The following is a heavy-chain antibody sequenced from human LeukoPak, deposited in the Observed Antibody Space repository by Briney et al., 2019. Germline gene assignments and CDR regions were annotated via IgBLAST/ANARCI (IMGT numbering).Heavy chain of an antibody. J-gene: IGHJ4*02. CDR1: GYTFTSYY. D-gene: IGHD1-26*01. CDR2: INPSGGST. V-gene: IGHV1-46*01. CDR3: ARDQAGVGATTGHFDY. Sequence: GASVKVSCKASGYTFTSYYMHWVRQAPGQGLEWMGIINPSGGSTSYAQKFQGRVTMTRDTSTSTAYMELSSLRSEDTAVYYCARDQAGVGATTGHFDYWGQGTLVTVSS.